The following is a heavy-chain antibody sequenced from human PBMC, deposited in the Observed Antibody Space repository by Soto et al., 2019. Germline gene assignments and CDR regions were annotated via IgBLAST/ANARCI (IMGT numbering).Heavy chain of an antibody. CDR1: GFTFRSFT. CDR3: KSDLYRYSSARGWFDT. D-gene: IGHD5-18*01. V-gene: IGHV3-21*04. J-gene: IGHJ5*01. CDR2: ISSNSAYI. Sequence: GVSLRLSCAASGFTFRSFTMNWVRQSPGKGLEGVSTISSNSAYIYYTDALRGRFTISRDNAKNSLHLQMNSLRAEDTARYSCKSDLYRYSSARGWFDTCGHGPLLTVTS.